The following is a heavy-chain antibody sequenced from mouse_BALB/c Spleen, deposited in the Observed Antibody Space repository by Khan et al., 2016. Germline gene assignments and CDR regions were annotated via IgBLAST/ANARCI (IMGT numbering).Heavy chain of an antibody. CDR2: IYPGDGDT. CDR3: SRGGYGYDTFAY. D-gene: IGHD2-2*01. J-gene: IGHJ3*01. Sequence: QVQLQQPGAALVRPGSSVKISCKASGYAFSSYWMNWVKQRPGQGLEWIGQIYPGDGDTNYNGKFKGKATLTADKSSSTAYMQLSSLTSEDSAVYFCSRGGYGYDTFAYWGQGTLVTVSA. V-gene: IGHV1-80*01. CDR1: GYAFSSYW.